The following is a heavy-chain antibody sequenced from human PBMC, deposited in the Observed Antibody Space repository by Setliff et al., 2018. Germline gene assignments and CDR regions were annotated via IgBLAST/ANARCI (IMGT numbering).Heavy chain of an antibody. J-gene: IGHJ6*03. D-gene: IGHD3-22*01. CDR1: GYPFTDYY. Sequence: GASVKVSCKASGYPFTDYYIHWVRQAPGQGLEWMGRINPNSGATNFTQKFQGRVTMTRDTSISTAYMDLSRLRSDDTAVYYCARTYYYASSGYRGYYYYLDVWGKGTTVTVSS. CDR2: INPNSGAT. CDR3: ARTYYYASSGYRGYYYYLDV. V-gene: IGHV1-2*06.